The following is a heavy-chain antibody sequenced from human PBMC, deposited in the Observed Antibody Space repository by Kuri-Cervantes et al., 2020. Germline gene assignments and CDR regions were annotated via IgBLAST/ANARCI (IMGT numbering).Heavy chain of an antibody. D-gene: IGHD2-15*01. CDR2: IWYDGSNK. J-gene: IGHJ4*02. CDR3: ASRVGYCSGGSCYSYFDY. V-gene: IGHV3-33*01. CDR1: GFTFSSYG. Sequence: LSLTCAASGFTFSSYGMHWVRQAPGKGLEWVAVIWYDGSNKYYAGSVKGRFTISRDNSKNTLYLQMNSLRAEDTAVYYCASRVGYCSGGSCYSYFDYWGQGTLVTVSS.